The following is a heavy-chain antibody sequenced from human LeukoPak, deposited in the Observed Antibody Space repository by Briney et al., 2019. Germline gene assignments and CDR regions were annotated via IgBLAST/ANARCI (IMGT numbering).Heavy chain of an antibody. Sequence: GGSLRLSCAASGFTFSSYSMNWVRQAPGKGLEWVSSISSSSSYIFYADSVKDRFTISRDNAKNSLYLQMNSLRAEDTPVYYCARDLAPTVGQWFDPSGQGTLVTVPS. CDR2: ISSSSSYI. D-gene: IGHD4-23*01. CDR1: GFTFSSYS. CDR3: ARDLAPTVGQWFDP. V-gene: IGHV3-21*01. J-gene: IGHJ5*02.